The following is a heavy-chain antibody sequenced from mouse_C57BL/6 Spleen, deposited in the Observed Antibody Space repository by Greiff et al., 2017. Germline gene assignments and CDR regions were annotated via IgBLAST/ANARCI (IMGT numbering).Heavy chain of an antibody. CDR1: GFNIKDYY. V-gene: IGHV14-2*01. D-gene: IGHD2-5*01. J-gene: IGHJ3*01. Sequence: EVQLQQSGAELVKPGASVKLSCTASGFNIKDYYMHWVKQRTEQGLEWIGRIDPEDGETKYATKFPGKATITADTSSNTAYLQLSSLTSEDPAVDYWAGSGGYSNYLCAYWGQGTMVTVSA. CDR3: AGSGGYSNYLCAY. CDR2: IDPEDGET.